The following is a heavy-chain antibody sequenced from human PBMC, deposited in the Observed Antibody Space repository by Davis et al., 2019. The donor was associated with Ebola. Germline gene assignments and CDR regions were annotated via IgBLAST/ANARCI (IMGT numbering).Heavy chain of an antibody. J-gene: IGHJ4*02. V-gene: IGHV3-53*01. D-gene: IGHD6-19*01. CDR3: AKQKAVPQLDY. CDR2: IYSGGST. Sequence: GGSLRLSCAASGFTVSSNYMNWVRQAPGKGLEWVSIIYSGGSTYYADPVTGRFTISRDNSKNTRYLQMNSLRAEDTAVYYCAKQKAVPQLDYWGQGTLVTVSS. CDR1: GFTVSSNY.